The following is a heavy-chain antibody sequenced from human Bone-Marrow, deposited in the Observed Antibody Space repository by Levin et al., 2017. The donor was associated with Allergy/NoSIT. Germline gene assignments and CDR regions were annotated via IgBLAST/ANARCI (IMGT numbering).Heavy chain of an antibody. CDR3: ARHLFAAVTIIPPDEFDY. V-gene: IGHV5-10-1*01. CDR2: IDPSDSYT. D-gene: IGHD4-17*01. J-gene: IGHJ4*02. CDR1: GYSFSNYW. Sequence: GGSLRLSCKGSGYSFSNYWISWVRQTPEKGLEWMGRIDPSDSYTNYSPSFQGHVTISADKSINTAYLQLNSLQASDTAMYYCARHLFAAVTIIPPDEFDYWGQGSLVTVSS.